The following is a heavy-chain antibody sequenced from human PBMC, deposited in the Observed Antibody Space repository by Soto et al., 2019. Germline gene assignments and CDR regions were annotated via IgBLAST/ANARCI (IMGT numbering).Heavy chain of an antibody. Sequence: SETLSLTCAVSSGSISSSNWWSWVRQPPGKGLEWIGEIYHSGSTNYNPSLKSRVTISVDKSKNQFSLKLSSVTAADTAVYYCARVAGIPAAATYYFDYWGQGTLVTVSS. V-gene: IGHV4-4*02. J-gene: IGHJ4*02. CDR2: IYHSGST. D-gene: IGHD2-2*01. CDR1: SGSISSSNW. CDR3: ARVAGIPAAATYYFDY.